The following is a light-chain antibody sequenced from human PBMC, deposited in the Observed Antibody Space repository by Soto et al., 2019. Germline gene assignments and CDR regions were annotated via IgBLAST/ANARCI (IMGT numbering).Light chain of an antibody. CDR2: AAS. CDR1: QSISNH. CDR3: QQSYSSPPT. J-gene: IGKJ1*01. Sequence: DIQMTQSPSSLSASVEGRVIITCRASQSISNHLNWYQQKPGKAPKLLIFAASSLQSGVPSRFSGSRSGPDFTLTISSLQPEDFATYYCQQSYSSPPTFGLGTKVDI. V-gene: IGKV1-39*01.